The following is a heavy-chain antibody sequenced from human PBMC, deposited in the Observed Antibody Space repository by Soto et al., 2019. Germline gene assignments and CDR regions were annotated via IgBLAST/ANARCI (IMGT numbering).Heavy chain of an antibody. Sequence: SVKVSCKASGGTFSSYAISWVRQAPGQGLEWKGGIIPIFGTANYAQKFQGRVTITADESTSTAYMELSSLRSEDTAVYYCARDQSINCSSTSCYEYYYYYGMDVWGQGTTVTVSS. V-gene: IGHV1-69*13. CDR3: ARDQSINCSSTSCYEYYYYYGMDV. J-gene: IGHJ6*02. CDR2: IIPIFGTA. D-gene: IGHD2-2*01. CDR1: GGTFSSYA.